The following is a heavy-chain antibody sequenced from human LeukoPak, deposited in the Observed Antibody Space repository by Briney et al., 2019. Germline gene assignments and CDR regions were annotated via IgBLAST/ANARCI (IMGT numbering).Heavy chain of an antibody. J-gene: IGHJ4*02. V-gene: IGHV4-59*12. Sequence: SETLSLTCTLSGGPFSSYHWLWLRQPPGKGLEWIAYIHDSGSTNYNPSLKCRVTISVDTSKSQCSLKLSSVTAADTAVYHCARVWSAGLPDYWGQGTLVTVSS. CDR3: ARVWSAGLPDY. CDR2: IHDSGST. CDR1: GGPFSSYH. D-gene: IGHD3-10*01.